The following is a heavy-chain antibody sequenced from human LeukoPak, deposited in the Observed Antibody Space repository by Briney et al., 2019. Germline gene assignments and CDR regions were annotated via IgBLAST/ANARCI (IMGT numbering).Heavy chain of an antibody. CDR2: ISYDGSNK. CDR3: ARGGHYDTSNHHDY. Sequence: AGGSLRLSCAASGFTFSSYAMYWVRQAPGKGLEWVAVISYDGSNKYYADSVKGRFTISRDNSKNTLYLQMNSLRAEDTAVYYCARGGHYDTSNHHDYWGQGTLVTVSS. CDR1: GFTFSSYA. V-gene: IGHV3-30*04. D-gene: IGHD3-22*01. J-gene: IGHJ4*02.